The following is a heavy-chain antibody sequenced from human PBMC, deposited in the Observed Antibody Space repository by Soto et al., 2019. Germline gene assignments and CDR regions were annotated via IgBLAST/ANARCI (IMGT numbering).Heavy chain of an antibody. CDR2: IYYSGST. CDR1: GGSISSYY. CDR3: ARALYYYDSSGRRNAFDI. V-gene: IGHV4-59*01. D-gene: IGHD3-22*01. J-gene: IGHJ3*02. Sequence: PSETLSLTCTVSGGSISSYYWSWIRQPPGKGLEWIGYIYYSGSTNYNPSLKSRVTISVDTSKNQFSLKLSSVTAADTAVYYCARALYYYDSSGRRNAFDIWGQGTMVTVSS.